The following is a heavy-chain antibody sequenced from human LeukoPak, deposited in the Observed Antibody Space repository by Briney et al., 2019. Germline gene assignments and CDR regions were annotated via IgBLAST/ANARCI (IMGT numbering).Heavy chain of an antibody. J-gene: IGHJ5*02. V-gene: IGHV3-23*01. CDR2: ISGSGGST. CDR1: GFTFSSYA. CDR3: AKDPSSGSYYVRWFDP. Sequence: GGSLRLSCAASGFTFSSYAMSWVRQAPGKGLEWVSAISGSGGSTYYADSVKGRFTISRDNSKNTLYPQMNSLRAEDTAVYYCAKDPSSGSYYVRWFDPWGQGTLVTVSS. D-gene: IGHD1-26*01.